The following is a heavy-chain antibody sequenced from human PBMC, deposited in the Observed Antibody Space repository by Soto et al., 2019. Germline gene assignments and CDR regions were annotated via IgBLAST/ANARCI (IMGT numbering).Heavy chain of an antibody. CDR3: ARRSSNNWFFDL. D-gene: IGHD4-4*01. Sequence: PGGSLRLSCTASGFTFSDHFMDWVRQAPGKGLEWIGLSRNEAYSYTTEYAASVKGRFTFSRDDSTNSLYLQMNSLKMEDTAVYYCARRSSNNWFFDLWRQGTLVTVSS. CDR1: GFTFSDHF. V-gene: IGHV3-72*01. J-gene: IGHJ2*01. CDR2: SRNEAYSYTT.